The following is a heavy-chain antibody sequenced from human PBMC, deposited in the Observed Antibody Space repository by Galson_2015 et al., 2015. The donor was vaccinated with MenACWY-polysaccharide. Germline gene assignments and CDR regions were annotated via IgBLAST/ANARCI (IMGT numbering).Heavy chain of an antibody. CDR1: GFTFSSYG. D-gene: IGHD6-19*01. CDR3: AKDSGWYGAHDY. V-gene: IGHV3-30*18. CDR2: ISYDGSNK. Sequence: SLRLSCAASGFTFSSYGMHWVRQAPGKGLEWVAVISYDGSNKYYADSVKGRFTISRDNSKNTLYLQMNSLRAEDTAVYYCAKDSGWYGAHDYWGQGTLVTVSS. J-gene: IGHJ4*02.